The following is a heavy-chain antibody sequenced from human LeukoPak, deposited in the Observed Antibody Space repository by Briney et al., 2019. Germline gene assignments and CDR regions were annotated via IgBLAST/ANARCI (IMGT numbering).Heavy chain of an antibody. Sequence: SQTLSLTCTVSGGPMSSGGYYWRWVRQPPGKLPEWVGSIYDSRRTYHDPTIQRQMTRSVYRAKDQFSLKLSSVTAADTAVYYCARVVRWGSSGSPYYYYGIDVWGQGTTVTVSS. CDR3: ARVVRWGSSGSPYYYYGIDV. J-gene: IGHJ6*02. D-gene: IGHD1-26*01. CDR2: IYDSRRT. CDR1: GGPMSSGGYY. V-gene: IGHV4-30-2*01.